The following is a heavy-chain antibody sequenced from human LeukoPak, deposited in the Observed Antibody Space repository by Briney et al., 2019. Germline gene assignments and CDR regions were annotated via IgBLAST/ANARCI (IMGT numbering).Heavy chain of an antibody. J-gene: IGHJ4*02. CDR3: ARGQLRYFDWLPSYYFDY. CDR1: GYTFTGYY. D-gene: IGHD3-9*01. CDR2: INPNSGGT. Sequence: GASVKVSCKASGYTFTGYYMHWVRQAPGQGLEWMGWINPNSGGTNYAQKFQGWVTMTRDTSISTAYMELSRLRSDDTAVYYCARGQLRYFDWLPSYYFDYWGQGTLVTVSS. V-gene: IGHV1-2*04.